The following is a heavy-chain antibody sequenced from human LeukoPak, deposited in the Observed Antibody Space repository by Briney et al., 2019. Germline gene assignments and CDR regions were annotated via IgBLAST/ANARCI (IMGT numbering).Heavy chain of an antibody. CDR1: GFIVTSTD. Sequence: PGGSLRLSCAASGFIVTSTDMTWVRQAPGKGLEWGSIFYRGDSRHYEDSVKGRFTISRDNSKNTLSLQMNNLRAGDTAVYYCARGGGSENQYAPWYFDYWGQGILVIVSS. J-gene: IGHJ4*02. D-gene: IGHD3-10*01. V-gene: IGHV3-53*01. CDR2: FYRGDSR. CDR3: ARGGGSENQYAPWYFDY.